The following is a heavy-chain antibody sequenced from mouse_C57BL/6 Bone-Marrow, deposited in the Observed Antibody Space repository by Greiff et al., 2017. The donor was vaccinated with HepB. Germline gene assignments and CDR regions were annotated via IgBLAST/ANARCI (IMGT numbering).Heavy chain of an antibody. J-gene: IGHJ3*01. CDR1: GYTFTSYW. CDR3: ARGADSSGPGFAY. CDR2: IHPNSGST. Sequence: VKLQQPGAELVKPGASVKLSCKASGYTFTSYWMHWVKQRPGQGLEWIGMIHPNSGSTNYNEKFKSKATLTVDKSSSTAYMQLSSLTSEDSAVYYCARGADSSGPGFAYWGQGTLVTVSA. D-gene: IGHD3-2*02. V-gene: IGHV1-64*01.